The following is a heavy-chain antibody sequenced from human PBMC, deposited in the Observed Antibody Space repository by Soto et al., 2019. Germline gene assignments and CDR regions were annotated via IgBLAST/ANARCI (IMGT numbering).Heavy chain of an antibody. CDR2: ISANGITT. CDR1: GFTFSNYA. Sequence: PGGSLRLSCAASGFTFSNYAMSWVRQAPGKGRECVSSISANGITTYYADSVKGRFTISRDNSKNTVYVQMNTLRPEDTAMYYFAKVRFGALRELNWLDPWGQGTLVTVSS. D-gene: IGHD3-10*01. V-gene: IGHV3-23*01. CDR3: AKVRFGALRELNWLDP. J-gene: IGHJ5*02.